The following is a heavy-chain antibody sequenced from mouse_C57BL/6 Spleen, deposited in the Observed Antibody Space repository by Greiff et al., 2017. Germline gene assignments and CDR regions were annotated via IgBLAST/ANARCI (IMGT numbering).Heavy chain of an antibody. CDR2: IYPRSGNT. J-gene: IGHJ2*01. V-gene: IGHV1-81*01. CDR1: GYTFTSYG. CDR3: SSAAVITTLVAPYYFDY. D-gene: IGHD1-1*01. Sequence: QVQLQQSGAELARPGASVKLSCKASGYTFTSYGISWVKQRTGQGLEWIGEIYPRSGNTYYNEKFKGKDTQTADKSSSTAYMELPSLTSEYSAVYFCSSAAVITTLVAPYYFDYWGQGTPLPVSS.